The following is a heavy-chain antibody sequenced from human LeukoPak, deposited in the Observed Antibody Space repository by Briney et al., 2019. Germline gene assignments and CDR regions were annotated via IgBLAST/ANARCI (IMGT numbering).Heavy chain of an antibody. CDR2: ISWNSGSI. J-gene: IGHJ4*02. CDR3: AKDMGSSSWYGEFDY. V-gene: IGHV3-9*01. Sequence: SLKISCAASGFTFDDYAMHWVRQAPGKGLEWVSGISWNSGSIGYADSVKGRFTISRDNAKNSLYLQMNSLRAEDTALYYCAKDMGSSSWYGEFDYWGQGTLVTVSS. CDR1: GFTFDDYA. D-gene: IGHD6-13*01.